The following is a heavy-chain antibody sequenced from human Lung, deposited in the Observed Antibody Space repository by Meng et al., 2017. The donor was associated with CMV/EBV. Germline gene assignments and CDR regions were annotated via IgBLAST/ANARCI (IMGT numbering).Heavy chain of an antibody. CDR1: GGTXSSYA. D-gene: IGHD2-2*02. CDR2: IIPIFGIA. CDR3: ARDRTGDCSSTSCYNYYYYYGMDV. Sequence: SXXVSXKASGGTXSSYAFSWVRQAPGQGLEWMGGIIPIFGIANYAQKFQGRVTVTTDESTSTAYMELSSLRSEDTALYYCARDRTGDCSSTSCYNYYYYYGMDVXGQGXTVTVS. V-gene: IGHV1-69*05. J-gene: IGHJ6*02.